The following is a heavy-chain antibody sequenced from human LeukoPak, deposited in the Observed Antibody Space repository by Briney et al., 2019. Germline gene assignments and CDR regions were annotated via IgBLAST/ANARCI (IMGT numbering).Heavy chain of an antibody. J-gene: IGHJ1*01. D-gene: IGHD2-21*02. CDR3: AKPAYCGGDCYSSPFQH. CDR2: VSYDGGKK. CDR1: GFTFSSSG. Sequence: PGGSLRLSCAASGFTFSSSGMHWVRQAPGKGLEWVAFVSYDGGKKYYADSVKGRFTISRDNSKNTLYLQMNSLRAEDTAVYYCAKPAYCGGDCYSSPFQHRGQGTLVTVSS. V-gene: IGHV3-30*18.